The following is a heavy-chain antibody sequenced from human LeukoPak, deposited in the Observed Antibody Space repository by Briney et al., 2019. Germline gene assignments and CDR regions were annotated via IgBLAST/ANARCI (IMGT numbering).Heavy chain of an antibody. Sequence: PGGSLRLPCAASGFTFSDYYMSWIRQAPGKGLEWIGYIYYSGSTNYNPSLKSRVTISVDTSKNQFSLKLSSVTAADTAVYYCARDRTDYDILTASENWFDPWGQGTLVTVSS. V-gene: IGHV4-59*12. CDR3: ARDRTDYDILTASENWFDP. D-gene: IGHD3-9*01. CDR2: IYYSGST. CDR1: GFTFSDYY. J-gene: IGHJ5*02.